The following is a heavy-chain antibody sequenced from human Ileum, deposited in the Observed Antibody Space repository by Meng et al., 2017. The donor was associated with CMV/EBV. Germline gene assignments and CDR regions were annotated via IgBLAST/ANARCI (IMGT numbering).Heavy chain of an antibody. Sequence: ASVKVSCKASGYTFSDYSIHWVRQAPGQGLEWMGWINPNSGTIYAQKFQGGVTMTTDTSINTAYMELSSLRSEDTAVYYCARASCSGGSCSLRYWGQGTLVTVSS. D-gene: IGHD2-15*01. CDR3: ARASCSGGSCSLRY. J-gene: IGHJ4*02. CDR2: INPNSGT. CDR1: GYTFSDYS. V-gene: IGHV1-2*02.